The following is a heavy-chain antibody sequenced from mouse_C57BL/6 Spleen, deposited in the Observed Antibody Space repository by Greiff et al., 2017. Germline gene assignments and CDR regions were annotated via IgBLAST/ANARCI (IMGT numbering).Heavy chain of an antibody. Sequence: LQESGPELVKPGASVKISCKASGYAFSSSWMNWVKQRPGKGLEWIGRIYPGTGGTNYNEKFKGKATLTADKSSSTAYMQLSSLTADYSAVYRGENGGYCPWYCDVWGTGTTVTVSS. J-gene: IGHJ1*03. D-gene: IGHD2-3*01. CDR1: GYAFSSSW. V-gene: IGHV1-82*01. CDR2: IYPGTGGT. CDR3: ENGGYCPWYCDV.